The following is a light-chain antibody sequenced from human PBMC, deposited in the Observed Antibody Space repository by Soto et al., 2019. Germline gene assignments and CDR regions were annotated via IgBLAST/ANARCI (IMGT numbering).Light chain of an antibody. CDR2: GAS. Sequence: EIVVTQSPGTLSLSPGERATLSCRASQSVSSNYLAWYQQKRGQAPRLLIYGASSRASDIPDRFSGSGSGTDFTLIISRLEPEDFAMYYCQQYGSTPFTFGPGTKVDVK. V-gene: IGKV3-20*01. J-gene: IGKJ3*01. CDR3: QQYGSTPFT. CDR1: QSVSSNY.